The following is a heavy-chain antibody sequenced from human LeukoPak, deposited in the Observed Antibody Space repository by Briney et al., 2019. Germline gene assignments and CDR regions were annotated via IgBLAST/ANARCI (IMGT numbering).Heavy chain of an antibody. Sequence: GGSLRLSCAASGFTFSSYSMSWVRQAPGKGLEWVSGTSDRGDYTYYADSVKGRFTISRDTSKNTLYLQMNSLRAEDTAVYYCARDQAAAMAKRFDYWGQGTLVTVSS. CDR2: TSDRGDYT. D-gene: IGHD6-13*01. CDR3: ARDQAAAMAKRFDY. V-gene: IGHV3-23*01. J-gene: IGHJ4*02. CDR1: GFTFSSYS.